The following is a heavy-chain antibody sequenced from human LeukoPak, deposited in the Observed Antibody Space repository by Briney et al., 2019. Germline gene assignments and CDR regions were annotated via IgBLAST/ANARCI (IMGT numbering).Heavy chain of an antibody. J-gene: IGHJ4*02. D-gene: IGHD6-13*01. CDR2: ISSSSSYI. V-gene: IGHV3-21*04. Sequence: GGSLRLSCAASGFTFSSYAMSWVRQAPGKGLEWVSSISSSSSYIYYADSVKGRFTISRDNAKNTLYLQMNSLRAEDTAVYYCAKMYSSSWYYFDYWGQGTLVTVSS. CDR3: AKMYSSSWYYFDY. CDR1: GFTFSSYA.